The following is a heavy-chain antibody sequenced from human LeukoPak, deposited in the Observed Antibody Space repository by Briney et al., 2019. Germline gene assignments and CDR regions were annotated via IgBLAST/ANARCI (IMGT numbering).Heavy chain of an antibody. CDR2: ISTTGNTK. CDR1: GFTFSDFY. J-gene: IGHJ4*02. D-gene: IGHD3-9*01. Sequence: GGSLRLSCAASGFTFSDFYMSWIRQTPEKGLEWISHISTTGNTKYYADSVKGRFTISRDNAKNSLYLQMNSLRAEDTAVYYCARERNFDWLDWGQGTLVTVSS. CDR3: ARERNFDWLD. V-gene: IGHV3-11*04.